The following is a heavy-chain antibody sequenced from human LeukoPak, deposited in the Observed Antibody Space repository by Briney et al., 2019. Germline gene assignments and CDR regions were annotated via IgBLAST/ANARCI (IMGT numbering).Heavy chain of an antibody. CDR2: INPNSGGT. V-gene: IGHV1-2*04. CDR3: AREGQITSGDSGYDYLFDY. D-gene: IGHD5-12*01. J-gene: IGHJ4*02. CDR1: GYTFTGYY. Sequence: GASVKVSCKASGYTFTGYYMHWVRQAPGQGLEWMGWINPNSGGTNYAQKFQGWVTMTRDTSISTAYMELSRLRSDDTAVYYCAREGQITSGDSGYDYLFDYWGQGTLVTVSS.